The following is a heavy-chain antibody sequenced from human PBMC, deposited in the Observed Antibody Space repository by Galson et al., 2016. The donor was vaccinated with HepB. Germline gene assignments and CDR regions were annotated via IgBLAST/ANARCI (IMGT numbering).Heavy chain of an antibody. D-gene: IGHD2-21*01. CDR3: ARDDDLWARRSAMDV. J-gene: IGHJ6*02. Sequence: SLRLSCAASGFSFSNYGMNWVRQAPGRGLEWVSHINNTGSQIYHAESVKGRLTISRDNAKNSLYLQMNSLRVEDTAIYYCARDDDLWARRSAMDVWGQGTKVTVAS. V-gene: IGHV3-21*01. CDR2: INNTGSQI. CDR1: GFSFSNYG.